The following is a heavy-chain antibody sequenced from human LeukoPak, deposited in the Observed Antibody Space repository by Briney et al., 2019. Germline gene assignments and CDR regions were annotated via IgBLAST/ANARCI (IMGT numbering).Heavy chain of an antibody. V-gene: IGHV4-31*03. CDR1: GGSISSGGYY. CDR2: IYYSGST. D-gene: IGHD3-22*01. J-gene: IGHJ3*02. CDR3: ASRPYYYDSSGYGAFDI. Sequence: SETLSLTCTASGGSISSGGYYWSWIRQHPGKGLEWIGYIYYSGSTYYNPSLKSRVTISVDTSKNQFSLKLSSVTAADTAVYYCASRPYYYDSSGYGAFDIWGQGTMVTVSS.